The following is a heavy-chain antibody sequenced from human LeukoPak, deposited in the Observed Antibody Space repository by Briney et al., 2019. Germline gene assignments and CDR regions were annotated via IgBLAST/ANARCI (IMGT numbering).Heavy chain of an antibody. V-gene: IGHV3-53*01. D-gene: IGHD4-17*01. J-gene: IGHJ4*02. CDR2: VYPDGRT. CDR3: ARTNPVYGDYDY. CDR1: GFTVTDNY. Sequence: PGGSLRLSCAVSGFTVTDNYMSWVRQAPGKGLQWVSVVYPDGRTYYADSVKGRFTISRDNSRNTLLPQLNSLRADDTAVYYCARTNPVYGDYDYWGQGTLVTVSS.